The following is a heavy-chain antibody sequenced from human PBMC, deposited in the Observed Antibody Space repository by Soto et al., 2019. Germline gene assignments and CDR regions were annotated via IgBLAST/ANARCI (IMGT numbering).Heavy chain of an antibody. D-gene: IGHD3-10*01. Sequence: EVQLLESGGGLVQPGGSLRLSCAASGFTFSSDAMSWVRQAPGKGLEWVSAISGSGGSTYYADSVKGRFTISRDNSKNTLYLQMHSLRAEDTAVYYCAKGPFRVRGPCGYWGQGTLVTVSS. CDR2: ISGSGGST. J-gene: IGHJ4*02. CDR1: GFTFSSDA. V-gene: IGHV3-23*01. CDR3: AKGPFRVRGPCGY.